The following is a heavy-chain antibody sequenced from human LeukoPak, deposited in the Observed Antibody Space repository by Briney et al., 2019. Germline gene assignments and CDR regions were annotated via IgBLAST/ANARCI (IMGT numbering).Heavy chain of an antibody. V-gene: IGHV4-39*07. Sequence: NASETLSLTCTVSGGSISSSSYYWGWIRQPPGKGLEWIGSIYYSGSTYYNPSLKSRFTISVDTSKNQFSLKLSSVTAADTAVYYCARTIFGVVPAHYFDYWGQGTLVTVSS. CDR1: GGSISSSSYY. CDR2: IYYSGST. J-gene: IGHJ4*02. CDR3: ARTIFGVVPAHYFDY. D-gene: IGHD3-3*01.